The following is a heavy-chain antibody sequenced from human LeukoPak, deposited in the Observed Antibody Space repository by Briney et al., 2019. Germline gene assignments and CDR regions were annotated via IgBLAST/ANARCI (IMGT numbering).Heavy chain of an antibody. CDR2: INSDGSST. Sequence: GGSLRLSCAASGFTFSGYWMHWVRQAPGKVLVWVSRINSDGSSTSYADSVKGRFTISRDNAKNTLYLQMNSLRAEDTAVYYCARAQYGDYGEFDPWGQGTLVTVSS. V-gene: IGHV3-74*01. CDR1: GFTFSGYW. CDR3: ARAQYGDYGEFDP. J-gene: IGHJ5*02. D-gene: IGHD4-17*01.